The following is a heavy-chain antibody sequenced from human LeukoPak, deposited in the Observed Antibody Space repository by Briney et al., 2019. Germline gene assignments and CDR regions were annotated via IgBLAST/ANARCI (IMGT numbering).Heavy chain of an antibody. Sequence: SQTLSLTCTVSGGSISRGGYYWSWIRQHPGKGLEWIGYIYYSGSTYYNPSLKSRVTISVDTSKNQFSLKLGSVTAADTAVYYCATDENSVTGAFDIWGQGTMVTVSS. V-gene: IGHV4-31*03. CDR3: ATDENSVTGAFDI. CDR1: GGSISRGGYY. J-gene: IGHJ3*02. D-gene: IGHD4-17*01. CDR2: IYYSGST.